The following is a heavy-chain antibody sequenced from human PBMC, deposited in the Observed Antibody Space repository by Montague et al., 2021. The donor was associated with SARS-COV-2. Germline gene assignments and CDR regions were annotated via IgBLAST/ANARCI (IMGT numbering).Heavy chain of an antibody. CDR3: ATSADWGSTGRFDF. J-gene: IGHJ4*02. CDR1: GYSLTELP. V-gene: IGHV1-24*01. CDR2: VDPEDGKT. D-gene: IGHD7-27*01. Sequence: SLKVSCNVSGYSLTELPMHWVRQAPVKGLEWMGGVDPEDGKTIYXQNFQGRLTIAEDTSADTAYMELSSLRSDDTAVYYCATSADWGSTGRFDFWGQGTLVTVSS.